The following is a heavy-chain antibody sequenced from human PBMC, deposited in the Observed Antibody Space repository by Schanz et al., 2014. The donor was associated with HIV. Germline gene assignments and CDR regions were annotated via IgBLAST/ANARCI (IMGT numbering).Heavy chain of an antibody. D-gene: IGHD2-2*01. CDR2: ISSDGGHS. CDR3: AKEGSRGYCSSTSCLGGVDY. V-gene: IGHV3-43*01. CDR1: GFTFTDYS. Sequence: VQLVESGGGVVQPGGSLRLACVVSGFTFTDYSLHWVRQVPGKGLEWLSVISSDGGHSYYADSVKGRFTISRDNSKNTLYLQMNSLRAEDTAVYYCAKEGSRGYCSSTSCLGGVDYWGQGTLVTVSS. J-gene: IGHJ4*02.